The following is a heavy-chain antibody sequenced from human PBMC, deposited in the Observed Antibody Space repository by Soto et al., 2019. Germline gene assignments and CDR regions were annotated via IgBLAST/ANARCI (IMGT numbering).Heavy chain of an antibody. CDR2: IIPILGTA. J-gene: IGHJ6*02. CDR1: GCTFNNNA. V-gene: IGHV1-69*13. Sequence: ASVKVSCKASGCTFNNNAISWVRQAPGQGLEWMGGIIPILGTANYAQKFRGRVTITADESTSTGYMDLSSLRSEDTAVYYCARPYDSSDYYGGGMDVWGQGTTVTVSS. D-gene: IGHD3-22*01. CDR3: ARPYDSSDYYGGGMDV.